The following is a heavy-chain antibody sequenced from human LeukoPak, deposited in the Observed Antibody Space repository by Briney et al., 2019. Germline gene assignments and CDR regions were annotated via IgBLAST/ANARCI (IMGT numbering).Heavy chain of an antibody. CDR3: ARGGSTSQWDFRH. CDR2: IYYSGST. Sequence: PSETLSLTCTVSGGSISSGGYYWSWIRQHPGKGLEWIGYIYYSGSTYYNPSLKSRVTISVDRSKNQFSLKLSSVTAADTAVYYCARGGSTSQWDFRHWGQGTLVTVSS. J-gene: IGHJ1*01. CDR1: GGSISSGGYY. D-gene: IGHD2-2*01. V-gene: IGHV4-31*03.